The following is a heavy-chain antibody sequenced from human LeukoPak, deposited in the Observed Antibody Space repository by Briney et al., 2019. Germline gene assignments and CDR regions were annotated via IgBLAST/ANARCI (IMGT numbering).Heavy chain of an antibody. CDR1: GFTFSSYG. Sequence: PGGSLRLSCAASGFTFSSYGMHWVRQAPGKGLEWVAVIWYDGSNKYYADSVKGRFTISRDNSKNTLYLQMNSLRAEDTAVYYCARSWDVDSYLDVWGQGTTVTVSS. J-gene: IGHJ6*02. D-gene: IGHD2-21*01. V-gene: IGHV3-33*01. CDR2: IWYDGSNK. CDR3: ARSWDVDSYLDV.